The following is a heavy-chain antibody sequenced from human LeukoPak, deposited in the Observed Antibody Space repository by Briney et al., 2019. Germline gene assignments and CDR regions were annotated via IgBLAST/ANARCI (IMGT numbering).Heavy chain of an antibody. J-gene: IGHJ4*02. V-gene: IGHV3-15*01. CDR1: GFIFSRAW. CDR3: TADLPGGWSDYSDY. Sequence: GGSLRLSCAASGFIFSRAWMSWVRQAPGKGLEWVGRIKSEAAGGTTNYAAPVKGRFTISRDDSGNSLYLQMDSLKSEDTAGYICTADLPGGWSDYSDYWGQGILVTVSS. D-gene: IGHD6-19*01. CDR2: IKSEAAGGTT.